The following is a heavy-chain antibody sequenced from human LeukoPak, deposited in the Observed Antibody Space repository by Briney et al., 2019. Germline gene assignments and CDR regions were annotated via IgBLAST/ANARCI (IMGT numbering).Heavy chain of an antibody. Sequence: PGRSLRLSCAASGFTFSSYAMHWVRQAPGKGLEWVAVISYDGSNKYYADSVKGRFTISRDNSKNTLYLQMNSLRAEETAVYYCARKLAGHYFDYWGQGTLVTVSS. V-gene: IGHV3-30*01. D-gene: IGHD6-19*01. CDR2: ISYDGSNK. J-gene: IGHJ4*02. CDR3: ARKLAGHYFDY. CDR1: GFTFSSYA.